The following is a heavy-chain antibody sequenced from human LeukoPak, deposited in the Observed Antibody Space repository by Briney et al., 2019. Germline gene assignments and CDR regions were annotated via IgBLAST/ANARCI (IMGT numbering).Heavy chain of an antibody. Sequence: SETLSLTCTVSGGSISSYYWSWIRQPPGKGLEWIGYIYYSGSTNYNPSLKCRVTISVDTSKNQFSLKLSSVTAADTAVYYCARGKTRCFTRGGYFDYWGQGTLVTVSS. CDR2: IYYSGST. CDR1: GGSISSYY. CDR3: ARGKTRCFTRGGYFDY. V-gene: IGHV4-59*12. J-gene: IGHJ4*02. D-gene: IGHD3-16*01.